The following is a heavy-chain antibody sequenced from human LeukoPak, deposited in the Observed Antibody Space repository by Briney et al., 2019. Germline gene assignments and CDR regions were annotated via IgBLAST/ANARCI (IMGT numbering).Heavy chain of an antibody. D-gene: IGHD6-6*01. V-gene: IGHV1-18*01. CDR1: GYTFTSYG. J-gene: IGHJ4*02. CDR2: ISAYNGNT. CDR3: ARGEMWEQLVPNDY. Sequence: GASVKVSCKASGYTFTSYGISWVRQAPGQGLEWMGWISAYNGNTNYAQKLQGRVTMTTDTSTSTAYMELRSLRSDDTAVYYWARGEMWEQLVPNDYWGQGTLVTVSS.